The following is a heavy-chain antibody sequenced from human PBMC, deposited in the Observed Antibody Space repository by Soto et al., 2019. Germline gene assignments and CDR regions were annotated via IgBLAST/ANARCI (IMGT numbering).Heavy chain of an antibody. CDR1: GASINSPDYY. CDR2: IFFGGST. J-gene: IGHJ6*02. V-gene: IGHV4-39*01. D-gene: IGHD3-10*01. Sequence: QVQLQESGPGLVKASETLSLTCTVSGASINSPDYYWGWIRQPPGRELEWIGSIFFGGSTYYNPSLKSRFSISVDTSKNHFSVMLRSVTAADTAVYFCARHRDGAGSYQYYGLDVWGQGTTATVSS. CDR3: ARHRDGAGSYQYYGLDV.